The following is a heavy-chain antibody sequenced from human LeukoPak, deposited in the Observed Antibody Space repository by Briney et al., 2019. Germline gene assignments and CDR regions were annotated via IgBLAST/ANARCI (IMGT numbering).Heavy chain of an antibody. V-gene: IGHV3-21*01. J-gene: IGHJ4*02. D-gene: IGHD6-25*01. CDR2: ISSSSSYI. CDR3: ARDWTGAAAD. CDR1: GFTFSSYS. Sequence: GGSLRLSRAASGFTFSSYSMNWVRQAPGKGLEWVSSISSSSSYIYYADSVKGRFTISRDNAKNSLYLQMNSLRAEDTAVYYCARDWTGAAADWGQGTLVTVSS.